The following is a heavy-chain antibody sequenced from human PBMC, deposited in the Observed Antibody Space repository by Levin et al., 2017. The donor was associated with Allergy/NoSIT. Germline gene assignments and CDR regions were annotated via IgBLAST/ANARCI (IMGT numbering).Heavy chain of an antibody. V-gene: IGHV3-30*18. CDR1: GFTFSSYG. J-gene: IGHJ4*02. CDR3: AKDSGHNIPLN. Sequence: GGSLRLSCVASGFTFSSYGMHWVRQAPGKGLEWVAVVSYDGRNKYYADSVKGRFTISRDNSKNTVFLQMSSLRAEDTAVYYCAKDSGHNIPLNWGQGTLVTVSS. CDR2: VSYDGRNK. D-gene: IGHD3-10*01.